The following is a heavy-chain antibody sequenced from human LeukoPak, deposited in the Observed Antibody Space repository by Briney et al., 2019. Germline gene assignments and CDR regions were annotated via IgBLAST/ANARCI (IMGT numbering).Heavy chain of an antibody. D-gene: IGHD6-13*01. CDR3: ARDGRPPSIAAAGKPYYYYYMDV. CDR2: INPSGGST. CDR1: GYTFTSYY. J-gene: IGHJ6*03. V-gene: IGHV1-46*01. Sequence: ASVKVSCKASGYTFTSYYMHWVRQAPGQGLEWMGIINPSGGSTSYAQKFQGRVTMTRDMSTSTAYMELSRLRSDDTAVYYCARDGRPPSIAAAGKPYYYYYMDVWGKGTTVTVSS.